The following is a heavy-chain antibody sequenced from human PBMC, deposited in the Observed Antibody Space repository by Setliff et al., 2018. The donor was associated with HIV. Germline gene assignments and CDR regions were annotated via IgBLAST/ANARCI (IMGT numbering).Heavy chain of an antibody. V-gene: IGHV1-69*05. CDR1: GGTFSSYG. Sequence: SVKVSCKASGGTFSSYGISWVRQAPGQGLEWMGAIIPMFGTGFYAQKFQGRVTITTDESRTTSYMELSSLRFEDTAVYYCARGGTYYYDSSGYYPTYYFDYWGQGTLVTVSS. D-gene: IGHD3-22*01. CDR3: ARGGTYYYDSSGYYPTYYFDY. CDR2: IIPMFGTG. J-gene: IGHJ4*02.